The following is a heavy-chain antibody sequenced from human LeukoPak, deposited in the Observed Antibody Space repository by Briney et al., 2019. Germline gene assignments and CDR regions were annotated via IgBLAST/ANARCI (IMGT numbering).Heavy chain of an antibody. CDR1: GGAFSSFA. V-gene: IGHV1-69*05. Sequence: SVKVSCKASGGAFSSFAISWVRQAPGQGLEWMGGIIPAINTTNYAQKFQGRVTVTTDESTSTAYMELSSLKSEDTAVYYCARGGETTVIPFYFYYMDVWGKGTTVTVSS. D-gene: IGHD4-17*01. J-gene: IGHJ6*03. CDR3: ARGGETTVIPFYFYYMDV. CDR2: IIPAINTT.